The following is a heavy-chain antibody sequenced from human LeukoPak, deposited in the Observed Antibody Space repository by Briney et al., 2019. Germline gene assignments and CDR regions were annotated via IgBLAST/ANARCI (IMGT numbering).Heavy chain of an antibody. CDR2: MSYDGFNK. V-gene: IGHV3-30*18. D-gene: IGHD5-18*01. CDR1: GFTFSSYA. J-gene: IGHJ4*02. Sequence: GRSLRLSCAASGFTFSSYATHWVRQSLGKGLEWVAVMSYDGFNKYYADSVKGRFTISRDNSKNTLYLQMNSLRAEDTAVYYCAKTKGYSYGYYFDYWGQGTLVTVSS. CDR3: AKTKGYSYGYYFDY.